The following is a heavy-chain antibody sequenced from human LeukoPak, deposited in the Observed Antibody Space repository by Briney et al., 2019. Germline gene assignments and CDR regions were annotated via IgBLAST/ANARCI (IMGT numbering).Heavy chain of an antibody. V-gene: IGHV4-4*07. Sequence: KPSETLSLTCTVSGGSISSYYWSWIRQPAGKGLEWIGRIYTSGSTNYNPSLKSRVTMSVDTSKNQFSLKLSSVTAADTAVYYCARSAVPAAIRYFDYWGQGTLVTVSS. J-gene: IGHJ4*02. CDR1: GGSISSYY. D-gene: IGHD2-2*02. CDR2: IYTSGST. CDR3: ARSAVPAAIRYFDY.